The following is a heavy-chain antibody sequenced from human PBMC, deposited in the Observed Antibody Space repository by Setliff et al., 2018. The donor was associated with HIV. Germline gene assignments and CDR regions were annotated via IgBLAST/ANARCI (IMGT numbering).Heavy chain of an antibody. D-gene: IGHD1-20*01. Sequence: PGGSLRLSCVASGLNIEEYAMAWVRQVPGKGLEWVSSVSWNSVKIDYADSVKGRFTISRDNAKNSLFLQMNSLRSEDTAFYFCAKHRRIDSDNSDAFDVWGQGTLVTVSS. CDR1: GLNIEEYA. V-gene: IGHV3-9*01. J-gene: IGHJ3*01. CDR2: VSWNSVKI. CDR3: AKHRRIDSDNSDAFDV.